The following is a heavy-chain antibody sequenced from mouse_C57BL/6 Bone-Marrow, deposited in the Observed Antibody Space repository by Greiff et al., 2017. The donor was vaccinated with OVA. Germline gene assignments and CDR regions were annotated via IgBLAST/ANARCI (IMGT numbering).Heavy chain of an antibody. D-gene: IGHD1-1*01. CDR1: GYTFTSYW. J-gene: IGHJ1*03. V-gene: IGHV1-59*01. Sequence: QVQLQQSGAELVRPGPSVKLSCKASGYTFTSYWMHWVKQRPGQGLEWIGVIDPSDSYTNYNQKFKGKATLTVDTSSSTAYMQLSSLTSEDSAVYYCARGKIYYYGAGYFDVWGTGTTVTVSS. CDR2: IDPSDSYT. CDR3: ARGKIYYYGAGYFDV.